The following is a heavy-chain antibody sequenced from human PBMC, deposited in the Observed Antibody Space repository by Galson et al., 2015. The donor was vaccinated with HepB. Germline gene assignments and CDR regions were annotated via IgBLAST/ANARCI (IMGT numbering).Heavy chain of an antibody. Sequence: SVKVSCKASGYTFTSYGISWVRQAPGQGLEWMGWISAYNGNTNYAQKLQGRVTMTTDTSTSTAYMELRSLRSDDTAVYYCARGSGIQLWPGFVFDPWGQGTLVTVSS. CDR3: ARGSGIQLWPGFVFDP. J-gene: IGHJ5*02. V-gene: IGHV1-18*01. D-gene: IGHD5-18*01. CDR1: GYTFTSYG. CDR2: ISAYNGNT.